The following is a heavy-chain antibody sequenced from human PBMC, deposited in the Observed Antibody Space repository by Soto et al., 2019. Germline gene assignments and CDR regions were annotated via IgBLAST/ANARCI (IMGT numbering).Heavy chain of an antibody. CDR3: ARVXXFPNWFDP. Sequence: ASVKVSCKASGXTFSSYAISXXXQXPGQGLEGMGGIILILGTANYAQKSQGSVTITADESTSTAYMELSSLRSEDTAVYYCARVXXFPNWFDPWGQGTLVTVSS. CDR1: GXTFSSYA. V-gene: IGHV1-69*13. J-gene: IGHJ5*02. CDR2: IILILGTA.